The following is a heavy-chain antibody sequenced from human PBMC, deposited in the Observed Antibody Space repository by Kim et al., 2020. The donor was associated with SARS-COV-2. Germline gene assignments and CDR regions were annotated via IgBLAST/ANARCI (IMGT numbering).Heavy chain of an antibody. D-gene: IGHD4-17*01. CDR3: ARGLSDYGDYYYGMDV. J-gene: IGHJ6*02. Sequence: SETLSLTCAVSGGSISSSNWWSWVRQPPGKGLEWIGEIYHSGSTNYNPSLKSRVTISVDKSKNQFSLKLSSVTAADTAVYYCARGLSDYGDYYYGMDVWGQGTTVTVSS. CDR2: IYHSGST. CDR1: GGSISSSNW. V-gene: IGHV4-4*02.